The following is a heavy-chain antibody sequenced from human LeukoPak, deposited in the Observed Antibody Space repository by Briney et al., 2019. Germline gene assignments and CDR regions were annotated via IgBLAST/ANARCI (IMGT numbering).Heavy chain of an antibody. Sequence: RRSLRLSCAASGFRLSSYAMNWISQVPRKGLGWVSHTSSSGNTPYYADSVRVRFTMSMDNDKNSVDLQMNSLRAEDTAVYYCARDIVNGPFVISLESWGQGALVSVSS. J-gene: IGHJ4*02. D-gene: IGHD2-21*01. CDR3: ARDIVNGPFVISLES. CDR2: TSSSGNTP. CDR1: GFRLSSYA. V-gene: IGHV3-48*03.